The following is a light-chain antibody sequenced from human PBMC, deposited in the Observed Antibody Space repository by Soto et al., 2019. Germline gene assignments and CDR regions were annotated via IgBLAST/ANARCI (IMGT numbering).Light chain of an antibody. J-gene: IGKJ5*01. Sequence: EIVLTQSPGTLSLSPGERATLSCRASQSVSNNYLAWYQQKPGQAPRLLIYGASNRATGIPDRFSGSGSGTDFTLTISRLEPGDFALYFCQQYGGSPITFGLGTRLEIK. CDR3: QQYGGSPIT. V-gene: IGKV3-20*01. CDR2: GAS. CDR1: QSVSNNY.